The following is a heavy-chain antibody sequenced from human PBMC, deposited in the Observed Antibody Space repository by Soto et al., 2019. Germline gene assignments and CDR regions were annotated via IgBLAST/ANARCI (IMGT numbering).Heavy chain of an antibody. J-gene: IGHJ5*02. CDR1: GGSISSSSYY. V-gene: IGHV4-39*01. Sequence: QLQLQESGPGLVKPSETLSLTCTVSGGSISSSSYYWGWIRQPPGKGLEWIGSIYYSGSTYYNPSLKSRVTISVDTSKNQFSLKRCSVTAAETAVYYCASLAAAGSLALSDQLEVRWFDPWGQGTLVTVSS. CDR3: ASLAAAGSLALSDQLEVRWFDP. CDR2: IYYSGST. D-gene: IGHD6-13*01.